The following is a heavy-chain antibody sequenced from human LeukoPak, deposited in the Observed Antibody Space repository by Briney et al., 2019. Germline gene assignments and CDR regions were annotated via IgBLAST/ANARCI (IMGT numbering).Heavy chain of an antibody. D-gene: IGHD5-18*01. CDR2: IYSGGST. CDR3: AKDPRGYSLNWFDP. Sequence: GGSLRLSCAASGFTVSSNYMSWVRQAPGKGLEWVSVIYSGGSTYYADSVKGRFTISRDNSKNTLYLQMNSLRAEDTAVYYCAKDPRGYSLNWFDPWGQGTLVTVSS. J-gene: IGHJ5*02. V-gene: IGHV3-53*01. CDR1: GFTVSSNY.